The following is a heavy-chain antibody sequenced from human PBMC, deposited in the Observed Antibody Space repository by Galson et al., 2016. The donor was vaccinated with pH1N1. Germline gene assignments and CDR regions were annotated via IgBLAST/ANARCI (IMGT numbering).Heavy chain of an antibody. CDR2: TYYRSKWYN. V-gene: IGHV6-1*01. D-gene: IGHD3-22*01. J-gene: IGHJ6*02. CDR1: GDSVSSNSAA. CDR3: ARGGFYYGSSGPSYGMDV. Sequence: CAISGDSVSSNSAAWNWIRQSPSRGLEWLGRTYYRSKWYNDYAVSVKSRITINPDTSKNQFSLQLNSVTPEDTAVYYCARGGFYYGSSGPSYGMDVWGQGTTVTVS.